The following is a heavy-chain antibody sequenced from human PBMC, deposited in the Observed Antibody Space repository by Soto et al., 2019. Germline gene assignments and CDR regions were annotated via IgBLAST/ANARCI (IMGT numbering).Heavy chain of an antibody. CDR3: AADQITGTSFDY. J-gene: IGHJ4*02. D-gene: IGHD1-7*01. V-gene: IGHV1-58*01. Sequence: SVKVSCKASGFTFTSSAVQWVRQARGQRLEWIGWIVVGSGNTNYAQKFQERLTITRDMSASTAYMELSSLRSEDTAVYYCAADQITGTSFDYWGQGTLVTVSS. CDR2: IVVGSGNT. CDR1: GFTFTSSA.